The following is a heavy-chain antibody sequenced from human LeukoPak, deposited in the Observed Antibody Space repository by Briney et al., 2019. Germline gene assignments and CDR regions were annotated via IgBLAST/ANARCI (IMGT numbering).Heavy chain of an antibody. CDR1: GYTFTGYY. D-gene: IGHD4/OR15-4a*01. Sequence: GASVKVSCKASGYTFTGYYIHWVRQAPGQGLEWMGWINPNSGGTNYAQKFQGRVTMTRDTSISTAYMVLSGLRSDDTAVYYCARSDYLATYYWGQGTLVTVSS. J-gene: IGHJ4*02. V-gene: IGHV1-2*02. CDR2: INPNSGGT. CDR3: ARSDYLATYY.